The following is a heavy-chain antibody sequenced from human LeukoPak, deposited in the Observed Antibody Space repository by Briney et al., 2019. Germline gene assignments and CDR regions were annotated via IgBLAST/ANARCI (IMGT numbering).Heavy chain of an antibody. Sequence: PGGSLRLSCAASGFTFSSYEMNWVRQAPGKGLEWVSYISSSGSTIYYADSVKGRFTISRDNAKNSLYLQMNSLRAEDTAVYYCARSSGYCSGGSCPEYFQHWGQGILVTVSS. CDR3: ARSSGYCSGGSCPEYFQH. J-gene: IGHJ1*01. D-gene: IGHD2-15*01. V-gene: IGHV3-48*03. CDR2: ISSSGSTI. CDR1: GFTFSSYE.